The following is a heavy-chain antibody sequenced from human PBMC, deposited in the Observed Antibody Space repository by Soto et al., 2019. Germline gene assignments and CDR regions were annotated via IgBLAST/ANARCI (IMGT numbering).Heavy chain of an antibody. CDR1: GSPFPSFA. D-gene: IGHD2-8*01. V-gene: IGHV3-23*01. CDR2: ISKDGAGT. CDR3: AKSLNPGCHSTNCYGGVDY. J-gene: IGHJ4*02. Sequence: EVQLLESGGGLVQPGGSRRLSFAASGSPFPSFAMGWAGQAPGRGPEGFPVISKDGAGTYHADSVKGRFTISRDNSKNTLYVQMNSLRAEDTAVYFCAKSLNPGCHSTNCYGGVDYWGQGTLVTVSS.